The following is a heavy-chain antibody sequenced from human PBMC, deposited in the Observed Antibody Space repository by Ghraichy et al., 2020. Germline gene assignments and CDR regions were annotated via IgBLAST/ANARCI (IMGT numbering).Heavy chain of an antibody. V-gene: IGHV1-18*01. CDR2: ISAYNGNT. D-gene: IGHD1-26*01. J-gene: IGHJ5*02. CDR3: ARDQGQWELRGWFDP. CDR1: GYTFTSYG. Sequence: ASVKVSCKASGYTFTSYGISWVRQAPGQGLEWMGWISAYNGNTNYAQKLQGRVTMTTDTSTSTAYMELRSLRSDDTAVYYCARDQGQWELRGWFDPWGQGTLVTVSS.